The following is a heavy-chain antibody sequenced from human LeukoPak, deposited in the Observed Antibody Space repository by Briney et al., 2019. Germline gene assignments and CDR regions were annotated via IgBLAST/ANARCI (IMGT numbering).Heavy chain of an antibody. CDR1: GFTFSIYW. CDR3: VGTIASRGSEY. Sequence: GGSLRLSCAASGFTFSIYWMSWVRQAPGKGLEWVANIKQDGSERYYVDSVKGRFTVSRDNAKNTVYLQMNNLRVDDTAMYYCVGTIASRGSEYWGQGALVTVSS. V-gene: IGHV3-7*01. CDR2: IKQDGSER. D-gene: IGHD6-6*01. J-gene: IGHJ4*02.